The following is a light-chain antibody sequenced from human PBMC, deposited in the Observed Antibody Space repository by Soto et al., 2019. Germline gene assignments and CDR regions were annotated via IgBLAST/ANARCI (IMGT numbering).Light chain of an antibody. CDR2: DAS. CDR3: QHCDYLPI. J-gene: IGKJ3*01. V-gene: IGKV1-33*01. Sequence: DLQMTQSPSSVSASVGDRVTITCHASQDITSYLNWYQHKPGKAPKLLIYDASILEAGVPSRFSGSGSGTDFTFTISSLQPEDVATYYCQHCDYLPIFGPGTTVDFK. CDR1: QDITSY.